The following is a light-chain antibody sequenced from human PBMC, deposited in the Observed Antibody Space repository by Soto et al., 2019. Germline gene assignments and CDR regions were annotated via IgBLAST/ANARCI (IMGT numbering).Light chain of an antibody. J-gene: IGLJ2*01. CDR3: SSYAGSNSLR. CDR2: EVR. CDR1: MRDVGAYNL. Sequence: QSARTQPASVSGSPGQSITISCAGTMRDVGAYNLVSWYQQHPGRAPQLIIYEVRNRPSGISFRFSGSKSGNTASLTVSGLQAEDEADYYCSSYAGSNSLRFGGGTKLTVL. V-gene: IGLV2-14*01.